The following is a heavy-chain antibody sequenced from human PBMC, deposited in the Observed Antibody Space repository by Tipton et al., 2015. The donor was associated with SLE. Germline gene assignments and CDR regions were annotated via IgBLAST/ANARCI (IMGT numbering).Heavy chain of an antibody. V-gene: IGHV4-39*07. CDR3: ARARQGGIAARPHWFDP. D-gene: IGHD6-6*01. J-gene: IGHJ5*02. Sequence: TLSLTCTVSGGSISSSSYYWSWIRQPPGKGLEWIGEINHSGSTNYNPSLKSRVTISVDTSKNQFSLKLSSVTAADTAVYYCARARQGGIAARPHWFDPWGQGTLVTVSS. CDR2: INHSGST. CDR1: GGSISSSSYY.